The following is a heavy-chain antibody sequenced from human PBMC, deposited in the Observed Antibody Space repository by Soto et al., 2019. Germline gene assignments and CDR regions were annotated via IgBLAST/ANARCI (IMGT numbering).Heavy chain of an antibody. Sequence: DVQLVESGGGLVKPGGSLRLSCVASGFTLRTFSMSWVRQAPGRGLEWVSSISETSTYIYYADSVRGRFTISRDNARNSLYLQMNSLRAEDTAVYYCARYGYRYALDYWGQGTLVTVSS. CDR2: ISETSTYI. D-gene: IGHD5-18*01. CDR3: ARYGYRYALDY. CDR1: GFTLRTFS. V-gene: IGHV3-21*01. J-gene: IGHJ4*02.